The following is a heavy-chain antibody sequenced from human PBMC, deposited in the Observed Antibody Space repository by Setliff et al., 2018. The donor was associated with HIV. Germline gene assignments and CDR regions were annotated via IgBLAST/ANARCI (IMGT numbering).Heavy chain of an antibody. CDR3: ARDQALEMATK. CDR1: GYSFSNYA. Sequence: GASVKVSCKASGYSFSNYAMHWVRQAPGQSLEWMGWINAGNGNTKYSQKFQGRVTITRDTSASTAYMELSSLRSEDTAVYYCARDQALEMATKWGQGTLVTVPQ. CDR2: INAGNGNT. V-gene: IGHV1-3*01. J-gene: IGHJ4*02. D-gene: IGHD5-12*01.